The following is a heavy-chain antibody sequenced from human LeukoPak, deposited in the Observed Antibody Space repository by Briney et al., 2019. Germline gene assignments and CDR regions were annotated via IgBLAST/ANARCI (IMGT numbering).Heavy chain of an antibody. Sequence: PGGSLRLSCAASGFTFTNVWMGWVRQAPGKGLEWVGRIKSKTDGGTIDYAAPVKGRFTISRDDSKKTLYLHMNSLKIEDTAVYYCTTDLTAPYWGQGTPVTVSS. CDR1: GFTFTNVW. V-gene: IGHV3-15*01. J-gene: IGHJ4*02. D-gene: IGHD3-9*01. CDR2: IKSKTDGGTI. CDR3: TTDLTAPY.